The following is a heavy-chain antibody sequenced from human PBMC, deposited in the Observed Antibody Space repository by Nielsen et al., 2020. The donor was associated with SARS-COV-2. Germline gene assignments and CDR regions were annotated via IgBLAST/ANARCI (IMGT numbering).Heavy chain of an antibody. V-gene: IGHV4-38-2*02. CDR2: IYHSGST. J-gene: IGHJ4*02. Sequence: SETLSLTCTVSGYSISSGYYRGWIRQPPGKGLEWIGSIYHSGSTYYNPSLKSRVTISVDTSKNQFSLKLSSVTAADTAVYYCARGTSRPAAADLDYWGQGTLVTVSS. D-gene: IGHD6-13*01. CDR1: GYSISSGYY. CDR3: ARGTSRPAAADLDY.